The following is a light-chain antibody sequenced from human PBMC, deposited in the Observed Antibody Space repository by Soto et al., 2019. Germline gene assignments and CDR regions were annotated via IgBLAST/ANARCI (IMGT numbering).Light chain of an antibody. CDR3: QQYNNWPPAWT. J-gene: IGKJ1*01. CDR1: QSVRSN. CDR2: GAS. Sequence: EIVMTQSPATLSVSPGERATLSCRASQSVRSNLAWYQQKPGQSPRLLIYGASTRATGIPARFSGSGSGTQFTLTISSLQSEDFAVYYCQQYNNWPPAWTFGQGTNVDIK. V-gene: IGKV3-15*01.